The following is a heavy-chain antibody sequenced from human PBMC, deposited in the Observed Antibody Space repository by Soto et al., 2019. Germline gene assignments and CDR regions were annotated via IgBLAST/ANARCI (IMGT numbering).Heavy chain of an antibody. CDR1: GFTFSSYG. Sequence: QVQLVESGGGVVQPGRSLRLSCAASGFTFSSYGMHWVRQAPGKGLEWVAVIWYDGSNKYYADSVKGRFTISRDNSKNTLYLQMNSLRAEDTAVYYCARESSHGVTIAPHLFLDYWGQGTLVTVSS. CDR3: ARESSHGVTIAPHLFLDY. D-gene: IGHD5-18*01. CDR2: IWYDGSNK. V-gene: IGHV3-33*01. J-gene: IGHJ4*02.